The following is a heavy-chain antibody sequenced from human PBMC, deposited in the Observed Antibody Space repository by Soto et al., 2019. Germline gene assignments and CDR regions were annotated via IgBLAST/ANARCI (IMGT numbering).Heavy chain of an antibody. V-gene: IGHV3-23*01. CDR2: ISGSGGST. Sequence: PGGSLRLSCAASGFTFSSYAMSWVRQAPGKGLEWVSAISGSGGSTYYADSVKGRFTISRDNSKNTLYLQMNSLRAEGTAVYYCANPQPRHYYGMDVWGQGTTDTVSS. CDR3: ANPQPRHYYGMDV. CDR1: GFTFSSYA. J-gene: IGHJ6*02.